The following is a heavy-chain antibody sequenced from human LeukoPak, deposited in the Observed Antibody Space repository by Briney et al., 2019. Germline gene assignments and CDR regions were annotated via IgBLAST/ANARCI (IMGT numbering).Heavy chain of an antibody. CDR2: ISSSGSAI. CDR1: GFTFSNYE. Sequence: GGSLRLSCAASGFTFSNYEMNWVRQAPGKGLEWVSYISSSGSAIYYADSVKGRFTISRDNAKNSLYLQMNSLRAEDTAVYYCAREGYGSGQYYYGMDVWGQGTTVTVSS. D-gene: IGHD3-10*01. CDR3: AREGYGSGQYYYGMDV. V-gene: IGHV3-48*03. J-gene: IGHJ6*02.